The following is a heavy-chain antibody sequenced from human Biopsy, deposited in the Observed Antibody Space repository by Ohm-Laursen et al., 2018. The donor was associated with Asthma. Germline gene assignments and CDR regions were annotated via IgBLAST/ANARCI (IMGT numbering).Heavy chain of an antibody. D-gene: IGHD2-2*01. Sequence: ASVKVSCKPLGGTFNTYVIGWVRQAPGLGLEWIGGINSVFGTTTYPQKFQDRVTITADDSTSTVYMELSSLRSEDTAVYYCARKAGSCISRTCYSLDFWGQGTLVTVPS. V-gene: IGHV1-69*13. J-gene: IGHJ4*02. CDR1: GGTFNTYV. CDR3: ARKAGSCISRTCYSLDF. CDR2: INSVFGTT.